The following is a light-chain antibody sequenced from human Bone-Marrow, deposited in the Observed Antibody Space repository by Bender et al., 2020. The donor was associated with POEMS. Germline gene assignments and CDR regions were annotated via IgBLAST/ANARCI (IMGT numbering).Light chain of an antibody. Sequence: QSVLTQPPSASGTPGQRVTISRSGGSSNIGAHAVNWYQHLPGTAPKLLIYSSHRRPSGVPDRFSGSRSGTSASLAISGLQSEVEADYYCAVWDDSLNGWVFGGGAKLTVL. CDR3: AVWDDSLNGWV. V-gene: IGLV1-44*01. CDR1: SSNIGAHA. J-gene: IGLJ3*02. CDR2: SSH.